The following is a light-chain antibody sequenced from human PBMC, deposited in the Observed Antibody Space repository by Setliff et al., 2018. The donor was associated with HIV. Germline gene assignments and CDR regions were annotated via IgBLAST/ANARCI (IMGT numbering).Light chain of an antibody. CDR2: EVT. CDR1: SDDVGSYNL. J-gene: IGLJ1*01. Sequence: QPALAQPASVSGSPGQSITISCTATSDDVGSYNLVSWYQEHPGKAPKLIMYEVTKRPSGVSNRFSGSKSGKTASLTISRLQAEDEADYYCSSYTSSSTVFGTGTKVTV. V-gene: IGLV2-14*02. CDR3: SSYTSSSTV.